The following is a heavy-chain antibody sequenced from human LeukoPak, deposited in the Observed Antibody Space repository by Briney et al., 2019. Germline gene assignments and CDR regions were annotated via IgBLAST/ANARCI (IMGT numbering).Heavy chain of an antibody. CDR1: GFTFSSHL. CDR2: IKQDGSEK. V-gene: IGHV3-7*01. Sequence: GGSLRLSCAASGFTFSSHLMFWVRQAPGKGLEWVASIKQDGSEKYYVDSVKGRFTFSRYNAKNSMYLQMNSLRAEDAAVYYCARGGAPGGFDIWGQGTMVTVSS. J-gene: IGHJ3*02. D-gene: IGHD4-23*01. CDR3: ARGGAPGGFDI.